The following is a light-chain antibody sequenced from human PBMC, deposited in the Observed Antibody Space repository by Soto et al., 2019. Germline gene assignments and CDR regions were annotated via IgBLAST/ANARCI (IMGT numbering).Light chain of an antibody. CDR2: GAS. J-gene: IGKJ5*01. CDR1: QSVSSN. CDR3: QQRSNRPLT. Sequence: EKVMTQSPATLSVSPGERATLSCRASQSVSSNLAWYQQKPGQAPRLLIYGASTRATGIPARFSGSGSGTDFTLTISSLEPEDSAVYYCQQRSNRPLTFGQGTRLEIK. V-gene: IGKV3-15*01.